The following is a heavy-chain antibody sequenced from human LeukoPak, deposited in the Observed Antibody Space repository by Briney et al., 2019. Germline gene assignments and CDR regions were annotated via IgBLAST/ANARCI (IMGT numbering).Heavy chain of an antibody. CDR2: INSDGDST. CDR1: GFTFSSYT. Sequence: PGGSLRLSCAASGFTFSSYTMTWARQAPGKGLDWVSSINSDGDSTYFAHSEKGRFTISRDNSKNTVHLLLNRLRAEDTAVYYCAQGRDGYNPFDYWGQGTLVTVSS. V-gene: IGHV3-23*01. J-gene: IGHJ4*02. D-gene: IGHD5-24*01. CDR3: AQGRDGYNPFDY.